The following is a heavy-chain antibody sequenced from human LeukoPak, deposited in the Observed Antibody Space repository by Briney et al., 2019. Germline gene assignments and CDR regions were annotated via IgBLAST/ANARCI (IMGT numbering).Heavy chain of an antibody. V-gene: IGHV1-46*01. CDR3: ARDQEAFDY. J-gene: IGHJ4*02. Sequence: RASVTVSCKASGYSFTSNYIHWVRRAPGQGLEWMGMIYPRDGSTSYAQKFQGRVTVTRDTSTSTVHMELSGLRSEDTAVYYCARDQEAFDYWGQGTLVTVSS. CDR2: IYPRDGST. CDR1: GYSFTSNY.